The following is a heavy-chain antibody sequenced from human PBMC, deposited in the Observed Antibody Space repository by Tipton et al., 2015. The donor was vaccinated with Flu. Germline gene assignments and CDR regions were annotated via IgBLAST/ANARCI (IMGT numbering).Heavy chain of an antibody. CDR1: GFTFSSFE. V-gene: IGHV3-48*03. D-gene: IGHD3-16*01. CDR3: AKDLRGPFDF. J-gene: IGHJ4*02. CDR2: ISGSGGTI. Sequence: SLRLSCAASGFTFSSFEMNWVRQAPGKGLEWVSYISGSGGTIYYADAVKGRFTISRDNAKRSLYLQMNSLRAEDTAVYYCAKDLRGPFDFWGQGTLVTVSS.